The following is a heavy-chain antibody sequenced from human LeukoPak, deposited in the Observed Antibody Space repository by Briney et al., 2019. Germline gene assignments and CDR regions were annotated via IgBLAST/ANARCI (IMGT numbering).Heavy chain of an antibody. J-gene: IGHJ4*02. CDR2: IYYHENT. V-gene: IGHV4-39*01. CDR3: ARRAYSTAYWKHFDS. CDR1: GFTFSSYSMN. Sequence: PGGSLRLSCAASGFTFSSYSMNWVRQAPGKGLEWIGSIYYHENTYYNSSLKSRVTISVDTSKNQFSLKLNSVTAADTAVYFCARRAYSTAYWKHFDSWGQGTLVTVSS. D-gene: IGHD1-1*01.